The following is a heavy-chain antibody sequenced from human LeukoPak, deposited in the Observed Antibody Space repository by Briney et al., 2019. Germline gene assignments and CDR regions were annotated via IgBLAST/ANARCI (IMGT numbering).Heavy chain of an antibody. CDR3: ARVVVGATNYFDY. CDR1: GFTFSSYG. CDR2: INWNGGST. J-gene: IGHJ4*02. V-gene: IGHV3-20*01. D-gene: IGHD1-26*01. Sequence: GGSLRLSCAASGFTFSSYGMSWVRQAPGKGLEWVSGINWNGGSTGYADSVKGRFTISRDNAKNSLYLQMNSLRAEDTALYHCARVVVGATNYFDYWGQGTLVTVSS.